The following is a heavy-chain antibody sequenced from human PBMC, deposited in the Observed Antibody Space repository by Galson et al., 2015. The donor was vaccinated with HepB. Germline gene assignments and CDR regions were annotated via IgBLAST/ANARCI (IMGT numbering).Heavy chain of an antibody. CDR1: GFVLSSNA. Sequence: SLRLSCAASGFVLSSNAIYWVRQAPGKGLDWVAVISFDGSKKYYADSVKGRFTISRDNSNNTLFLQMNSLRPEDAAVYYCARGSGAAAIKPPDYWGQGTLVTVSS. CDR3: ARGSGAAAIKPPDY. V-gene: IGHV3-30-3*01. CDR2: ISFDGSKK. D-gene: IGHD6-13*01. J-gene: IGHJ4*02.